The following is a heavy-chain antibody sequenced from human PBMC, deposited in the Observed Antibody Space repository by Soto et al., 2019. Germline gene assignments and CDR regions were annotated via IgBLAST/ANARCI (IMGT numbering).Heavy chain of an antibody. V-gene: IGHV5-51*03. J-gene: IGHJ4*02. CDR2: IYPGDSDT. Sequence: EVQLVQSGAEVRKPGESLKISCQASGYRFTGYWIGWVRQMPGKGLDWMGIIYPGDSDTRYSPSFQGQVTISADKSINTAYLRWSSLKASDTAMYYCVTGQNGYAYYWGQGTLVTVSS. D-gene: IGHD1-1*01. CDR1: GYRFTGYW. CDR3: VTGQNGYAYY.